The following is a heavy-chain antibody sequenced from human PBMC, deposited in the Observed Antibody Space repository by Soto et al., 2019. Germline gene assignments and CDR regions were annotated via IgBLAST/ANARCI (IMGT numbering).Heavy chain of an antibody. J-gene: IGHJ4*02. Sequence: GGSLRLSCAASGFTFSNAWMNWVRQAPGKGLEWVGRIKSKTDGGTTDYAAPVKGRFTISRDDSKNTLYLQMNSLKTEDTAVYYCTTDPYDSSGYSDYWGQGTLVTVSS. CDR3: TTDPYDSSGYSDY. D-gene: IGHD3-22*01. CDR1: GFTFSNAW. V-gene: IGHV3-15*07. CDR2: IKSKTDGGTT.